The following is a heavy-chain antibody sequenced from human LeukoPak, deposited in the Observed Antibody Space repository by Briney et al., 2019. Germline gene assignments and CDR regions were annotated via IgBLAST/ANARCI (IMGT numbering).Heavy chain of an antibody. CDR1: GFTFSSYS. J-gene: IGHJ3*02. Sequence: GGSLRLSCAASGFTFSSYSMNWVRQAPGKGLEWVSSISSSSSYIYYADSVKGRFTISRDNAKNSLYLQMNSLRAEDPAVYYCARDSGYYDSSGLPVDAFDIWGQGTMVTVSS. D-gene: IGHD3-22*01. CDR3: ARDSGYYDSSGLPVDAFDI. CDR2: ISSSSSYI. V-gene: IGHV3-21*01.